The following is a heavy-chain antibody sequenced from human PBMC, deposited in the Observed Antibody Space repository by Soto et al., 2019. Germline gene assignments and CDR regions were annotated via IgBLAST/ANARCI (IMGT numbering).Heavy chain of an antibody. CDR1: GFTFTSSA. J-gene: IGHJ6*02. CDR2: IVVGSGNT. D-gene: IGHD3-3*01. Sequence: SVKVSCKASGFTFTSSAVQWVRQARGQRLEWIGWIVVGSGNTNYAQKFQERVTITRDMSTSTAYMELSSLRSEDTAVYYCAADSRVITIFGVVRNYYGMDVWGQGTTVTVSS. V-gene: IGHV1-58*01. CDR3: AADSRVITIFGVVRNYYGMDV.